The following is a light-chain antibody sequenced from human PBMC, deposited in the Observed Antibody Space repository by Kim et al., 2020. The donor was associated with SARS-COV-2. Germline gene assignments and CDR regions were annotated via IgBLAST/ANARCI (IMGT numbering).Light chain of an antibody. CDR1: QSVGSY. V-gene: IGKV3-11*01. J-gene: IGKJ4*01. CDR3: QQRSNWPPRTT. Sequence: EIVLTQSPATLSLSPGDRATLPCRASQSVGSYFAWYQQKPGQAPRLLIYDASNRATGIPARFSGMGSGTDFILTISSLEPEYFAGYYFQQRSNWPPRTTFGGGTKVDIK. CDR2: DAS.